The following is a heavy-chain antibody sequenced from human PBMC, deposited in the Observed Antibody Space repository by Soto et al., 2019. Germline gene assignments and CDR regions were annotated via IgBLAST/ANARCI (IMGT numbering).Heavy chain of an antibody. CDR3: ARDPHGLWFGECGNWFDP. CDR2: INAGNGNT. Sequence: QVQLVQSGAEVKKPGASVKVSCKASGYTFTSYAMHWVRQAPGQRLEWMGWINAGNGNTKYSQKFQGRVTITRDTSASTAYMELSSLRSEDTAVYYCARDPHGLWFGECGNWFDPWGQGTLVTVSS. J-gene: IGHJ5*02. CDR1: GYTFTSYA. V-gene: IGHV1-3*01. D-gene: IGHD3-10*01.